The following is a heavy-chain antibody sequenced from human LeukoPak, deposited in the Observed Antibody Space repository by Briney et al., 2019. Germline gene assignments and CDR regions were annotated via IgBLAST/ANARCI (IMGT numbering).Heavy chain of an antibody. CDR3: ARVSTYYYYYMDV. J-gene: IGHJ6*03. D-gene: IGHD1-1*01. CDR2: IIPILGIA. CDR1: GGTFSSYT. V-gene: IGHV1-69*02. Sequence: SVKVSCKASGGTFSSYTIIWVRQAPGQGLEWMGRIIPILGIANYAQKFQGRVTITADKSTSTAYMELSSLRSGDTAVYYCARVSTYYYYYMDVWGKGTTVTVSS.